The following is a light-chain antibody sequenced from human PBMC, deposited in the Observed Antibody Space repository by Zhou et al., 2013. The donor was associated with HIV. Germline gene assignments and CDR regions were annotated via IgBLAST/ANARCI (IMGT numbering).Light chain of an antibody. J-gene: IGKJ5*01. Sequence: DIVMTQSPLSLPVTPGEPASISCRSSQSLLHSNGYNYLDWFLQKPGQSPQLLIYLGSNRASGVTDRFSGSGSGTDFTLKISRVEAEDVGFYYCMQALQPPLTFGQGHDW. CDR3: MQALQPPLT. CDR1: QSLLHSNGYNY. CDR2: LGS. V-gene: IGKV2-28*01.